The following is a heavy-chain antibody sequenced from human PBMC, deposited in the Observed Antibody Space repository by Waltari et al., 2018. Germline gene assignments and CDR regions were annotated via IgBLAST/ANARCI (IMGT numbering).Heavy chain of an antibody. V-gene: IGHV3-23*01. CDR1: GFTFSSYA. Sequence: EVQLLESGGGLVQPGGSLRLSCAASGFTFSSYAMSWVRQAPGKGLEWVSAISGSVVTTYDADAVKGRFTIARDNSKNTLYLQMNSLRGEDTAVYYCAKDGYDFWSGYYQVSWGQGTLVTVSS. D-gene: IGHD3-3*01. CDR2: ISGSVVTT. CDR3: AKDGYDFWSGYYQVS. J-gene: IGHJ4*02.